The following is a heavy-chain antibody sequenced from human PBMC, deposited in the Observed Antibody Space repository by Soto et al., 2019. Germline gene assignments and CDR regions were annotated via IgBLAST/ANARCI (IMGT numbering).Heavy chain of an antibody. J-gene: IGHJ4*02. Sequence: QITLKESGPTRVKPTQTLTLTCTFSGFSLTSRPMGVGWIRQAPGKALEWLVVIYWDDDKRYSPSLKSRLTITKETSGNQVVLTMTNMDAVDTATYGYAHRLSGYSWNGGYFDYWGQGALVTVSS. V-gene: IGHV2-5*02. CDR1: GFSLTSRPMG. D-gene: IGHD1-1*01. CDR2: IYWDDDK. CDR3: AHRLSGYSWNGGYFDY.